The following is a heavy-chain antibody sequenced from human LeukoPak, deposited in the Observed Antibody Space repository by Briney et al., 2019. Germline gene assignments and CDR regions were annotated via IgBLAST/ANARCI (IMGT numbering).Heavy chain of an antibody. D-gene: IGHD6-19*01. J-gene: IGHJ4*02. Sequence: GGSRRFSCAASGLTFTTLAMNWFGQPPGKGLEWVSVISSRGGSTYYADSVKGRFTISRDNSKNTLYLEMNSLRVEDTAVYYCARDWGSGWYFDYWGQGTLVTVSS. CDR3: ARDWGSGWYFDY. V-gene: IGHV3-23*01. CDR2: ISSRGGST. CDR1: GLTFTTLA.